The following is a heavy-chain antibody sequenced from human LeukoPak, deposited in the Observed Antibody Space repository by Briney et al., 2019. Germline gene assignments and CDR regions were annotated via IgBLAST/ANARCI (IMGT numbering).Heavy chain of an antibody. D-gene: IGHD6-13*01. CDR2: IYYSGST. Sequence: SETLSLTCTVSGASFSSSTYFWGWIRQPPGKGLEWIGGIYYSGSTYSNPSLKSRVTMSVDTSKNQFSLKLSSVTAADTAVYYCARLAGGISATGTRPFDYWGQGTLVTVSS. CDR3: ARLAGGISATGTRPFDY. J-gene: IGHJ4*02. CDR1: GASFSSSTYF. V-gene: IGHV4-39*01.